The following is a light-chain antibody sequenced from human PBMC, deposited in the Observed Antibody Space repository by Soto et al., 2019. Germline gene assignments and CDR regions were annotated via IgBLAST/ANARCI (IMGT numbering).Light chain of an antibody. Sequence: AIQLTQSPSSLSASVGDRVTITCRASHVINSDLAWYQQKPGKAPQLLIYDVSTLENGVPSRFSGSGSGTDFSLTISSLQPEDFATYYCQDFTNYPLTFGGGTKVEIK. J-gene: IGKJ4*01. CDR3: QDFTNYPLT. V-gene: IGKV1D-13*01. CDR2: DVS. CDR1: HVINSD.